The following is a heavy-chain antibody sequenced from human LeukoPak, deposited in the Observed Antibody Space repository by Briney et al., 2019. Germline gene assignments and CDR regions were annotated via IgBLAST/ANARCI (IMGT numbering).Heavy chain of an antibody. CDR2: IYHSGST. V-gene: IGHV4-30-2*01. Sequence: PSETLSLTCAVSGGSISSGGYSWSWIRQPPGKGLEWIGYIYHSGSTYYNPSLKSRVTISVDTSKNQFSLKLSSVTAADTAVYYCARAGFWSNYYQLYDYWGQGTLVTVSS. CDR3: ARAGFWSNYYQLYDY. CDR1: GGSISSGGYS. D-gene: IGHD3-3*01. J-gene: IGHJ4*02.